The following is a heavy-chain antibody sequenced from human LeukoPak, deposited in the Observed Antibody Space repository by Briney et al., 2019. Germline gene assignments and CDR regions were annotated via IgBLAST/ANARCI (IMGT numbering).Heavy chain of an antibody. J-gene: IGHJ4*02. Sequence: PGGSLRLSCAASGFTLSSYWMYWVRQAPGKGLVWVSRINSDGSITNYADSVKGRFTISRDNAKNTLYLQMNSLRAEDTAVYYCAKGLRYSDNWGQGTLVTVSS. CDR2: INSDGSIT. D-gene: IGHD3-9*01. CDR3: AKGLRYSDN. V-gene: IGHV3-74*01. CDR1: GFTLSSYW.